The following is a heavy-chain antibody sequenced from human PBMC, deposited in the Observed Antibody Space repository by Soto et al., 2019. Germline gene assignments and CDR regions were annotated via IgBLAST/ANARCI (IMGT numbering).Heavy chain of an antibody. D-gene: IGHD1-26*01. CDR2: IYSGGST. Sequence: GGSLRLSCAASGFTVSSNYMIWVRQAPGKGLEWVSVIYSGGSTYYADSVKGRFTISRDNSKNTLYLQMNSLRAEDTAVYYCARDLTYYRVGGMDVWGQGTTVTVSS. V-gene: IGHV3-53*01. J-gene: IGHJ6*02. CDR3: ARDLTYYRVGGMDV. CDR1: GFTVSSNY.